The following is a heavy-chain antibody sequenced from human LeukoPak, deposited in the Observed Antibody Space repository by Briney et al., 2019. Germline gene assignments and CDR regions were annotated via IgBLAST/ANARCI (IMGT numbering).Heavy chain of an antibody. Sequence: SETLSLTCTVSGGSISSSSYYWSWIRQPPGKGLEWIGYIHYSGSTSYNPSLKSRVTISVDTSKNQISLKVRSVTAADTAVYYCARTTEDCSSTSCYQYWFDPWGQGTLVTVSS. J-gene: IGHJ5*02. V-gene: IGHV4-61*01. CDR3: ARTTEDCSSTSCYQYWFDP. D-gene: IGHD2-2*01. CDR2: IHYSGST. CDR1: GGSISSSSYY.